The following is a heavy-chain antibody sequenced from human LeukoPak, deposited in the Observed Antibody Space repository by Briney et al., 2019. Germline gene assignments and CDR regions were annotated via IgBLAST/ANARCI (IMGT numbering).Heavy chain of an antibody. Sequence: SETLSLTCAVYGGSFSGYYWSWIRQPPGKGLEWIGEINHSGSTNYNPSLKSRVTISVDTSKNQFSLKLSSVTAADTAVYYCAVDIVATREVGYWGQGTLVTVSS. CDR1: GGSFSGYY. J-gene: IGHJ4*02. V-gene: IGHV4-34*01. CDR3: AVDIVATREVGY. D-gene: IGHD5-12*01. CDR2: INHSGST.